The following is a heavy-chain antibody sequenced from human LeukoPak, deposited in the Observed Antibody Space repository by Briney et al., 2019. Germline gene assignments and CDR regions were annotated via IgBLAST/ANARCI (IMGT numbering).Heavy chain of an antibody. CDR2: ISSTGGTT. Sequence: GGSLRLSCAASGSTFSSYAMSWGRLAPGKGLEWVSSISSTGGTTYYADSVKGRFTISRDNSKNTLYLQPHSLRAEDTAIYYCAKSPISRMIISRRAPTWFDSWGQGTLVTVSS. CDR1: GSTFSSYA. D-gene: IGHD3-3*01. J-gene: IGHJ5*01. CDR3: AKSPISRMIISRRAPTWFDS. V-gene: IGHV3-23*01.